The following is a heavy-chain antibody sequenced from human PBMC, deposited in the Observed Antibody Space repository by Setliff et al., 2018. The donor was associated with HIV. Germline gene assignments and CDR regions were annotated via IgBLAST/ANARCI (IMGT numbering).Heavy chain of an antibody. V-gene: IGHV4-59*08. CDR2: SHNNGNT. CDR3: ARQGSWLDS. CDR1: GGSMSSYF. Sequence: SETLSLTCTVSGGSMSSYFWSWIRQSPGKGLEWIGYSHNNGNTHYNPSPKSRVTISVDTSKNHVSLRLNSVTAADTAVYYCARQGSWLDSWGQGTLVTVSS. J-gene: IGHJ5*01. D-gene: IGHD2-15*01.